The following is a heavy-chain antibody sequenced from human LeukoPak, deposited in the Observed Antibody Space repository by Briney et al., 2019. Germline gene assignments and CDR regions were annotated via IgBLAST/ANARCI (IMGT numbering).Heavy chain of an antibody. J-gene: IGHJ4*02. CDR3: ARDGIVRGVIIN. Sequence: GGSLRLSCAASGFTFSSYSLNWVRQAPGKGLEWVSSISSSSTYIYYADSVKGRFTISRDNAKNSLYLQMNSLRAEDTAVYYCARDGIVRGVIINWGQGTLVTVSS. CDR1: GFTFSSYS. V-gene: IGHV3-21*01. D-gene: IGHD3-10*01. CDR2: ISSSSTYI.